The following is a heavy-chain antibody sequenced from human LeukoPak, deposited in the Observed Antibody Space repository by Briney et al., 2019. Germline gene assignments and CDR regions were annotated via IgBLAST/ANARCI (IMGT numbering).Heavy chain of an antibody. D-gene: IGHD6-19*01. Sequence: GGSLRLSCAASGFSFSSYNMNWVRQTPGKGLEWVANIKQDGSEKYYVDSVKGRFTISRDNAKNSLYLQMNSLRAEDTAVYYCARERHSSGWYDSDYWGQGTLVTVSS. J-gene: IGHJ4*02. CDR1: GFSFSSYN. CDR2: IKQDGSEK. CDR3: ARERHSSGWYDSDY. V-gene: IGHV3-7*01.